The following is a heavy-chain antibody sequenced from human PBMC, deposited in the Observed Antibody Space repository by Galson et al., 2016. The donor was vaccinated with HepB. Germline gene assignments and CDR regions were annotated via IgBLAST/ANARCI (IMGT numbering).Heavy chain of an antibody. CDR3: ARGDRRYCSGGSCYSDYYYGMDV. CDR1: GFTFSSYD. D-gene: IGHD2-15*01. V-gene: IGHV3-13*01. J-gene: IGHJ6*02. CDR2: IGTAGDT. Sequence: SLRLSCAASGFTFSSYDMHWVRQATGKSLEWVSAIGTAGDTYYPGSVKGRFTISRENAKNSLYLQMNSLRAGDTAVYYCARGDRRYCSGGSCYSDYYYGMDVWGQGTTVTVSS.